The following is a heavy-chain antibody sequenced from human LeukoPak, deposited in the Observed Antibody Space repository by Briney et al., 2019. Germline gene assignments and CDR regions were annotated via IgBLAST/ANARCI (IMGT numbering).Heavy chain of an antibody. CDR3: ARGNTAMVKGPFFDY. CDR1: GFTFSSYA. CDR2: ISGSGGST. D-gene: IGHD5-18*01. J-gene: IGHJ4*02. Sequence: QPGGSLRLSCAASGFTFSSYATSWVRQAPGKGLEWVSAISGSGGSTYYADSVKGRFTISRDNSKNTLYLQMNSLRAEDTAVYYCARGNTAMVKGPFFDYWGQGTLVTVSS. V-gene: IGHV3-23*01.